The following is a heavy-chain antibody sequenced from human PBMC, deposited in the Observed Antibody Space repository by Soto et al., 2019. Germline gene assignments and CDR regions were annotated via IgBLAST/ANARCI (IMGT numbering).Heavy chain of an antibody. Sequence: EVQLLESGGGLVQPGGSLRLSCAASGFTFSSYAMSWVRQAPGKGLEWVSAISGSGGSTYYADSVKGRFTISRDNSKNTLYLQMNSLRAEDTAVYYCAKGGPTDTAIRFFGGNGMDVWGQGTTVTVSS. D-gene: IGHD5-18*01. CDR3: AKGGPTDTAIRFFGGNGMDV. J-gene: IGHJ6*02. CDR2: ISGSGGST. V-gene: IGHV3-23*01. CDR1: GFTFSSYA.